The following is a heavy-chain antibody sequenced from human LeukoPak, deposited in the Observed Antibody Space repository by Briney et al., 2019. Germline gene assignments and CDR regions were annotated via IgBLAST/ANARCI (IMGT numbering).Heavy chain of an antibody. J-gene: IGHJ5*02. CDR1: GYTFTGYY. Sequence: ASVKVSCKASGYTFTGYYMHWVRQAPGQGLEWMGWINPNSGGTSYAQKFQGWVTMTRDTSISTAYMELSRLRSDDTAVYYCARSDGDSSGYYYDDWFDPWGQGTLVTVSS. D-gene: IGHD3-22*01. V-gene: IGHV1-2*04. CDR2: INPNSGGT. CDR3: ARSDGDSSGYYYDDWFDP.